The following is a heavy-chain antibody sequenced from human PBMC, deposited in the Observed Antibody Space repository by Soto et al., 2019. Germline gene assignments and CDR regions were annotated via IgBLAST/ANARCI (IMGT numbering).Heavy chain of an antibody. CDR2: VNNYKGNT. J-gene: IGHJ4*02. V-gene: IGHV1-18*01. D-gene: IGHD5-18*01. CDR3: ARERGGYSYGDY. CDR1: GYPFTNYG. Sequence: QVQLVQSGPEVKKPGASVKVSCKASGYPFTNYGITWVRQAPGQGLEWMGWVNNYKGNTNYAQKFQGRVTMTTDTSTSTVYLELRSLRSDDTALYYCARERGGYSYGDYWGQGTLVTVSS.